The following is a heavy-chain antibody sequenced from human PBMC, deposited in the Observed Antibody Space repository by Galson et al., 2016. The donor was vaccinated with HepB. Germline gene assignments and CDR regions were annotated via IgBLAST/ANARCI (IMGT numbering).Heavy chain of an antibody. D-gene: IGHD6-13*01. V-gene: IGHV1-46*01. CDR1: GYTFTSYG. CDR2: INPSGGAT. Sequence: QSGAEVTRPGESLKISCKASGYTFTSYGISWVRQAPGQGLEWMGIINPSGGATRYAHKFQDRVTMTRDTSTSTVYLELSTLRSEDSAVYFCARDREQQPANWGQGTLVTVSS. J-gene: IGHJ4*02. CDR3: ARDREQQPAN.